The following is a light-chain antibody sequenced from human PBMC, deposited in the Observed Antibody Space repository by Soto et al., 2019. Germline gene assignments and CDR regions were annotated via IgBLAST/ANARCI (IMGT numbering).Light chain of an antibody. CDR3: SSYAGSNNLV. V-gene: IGLV2-8*01. J-gene: IGLJ3*02. Sequence: QSALTQTPSASGSPGQSVTISCTGTSSDVGRYNYVSWYQQNPGKAPKLVIYEVTKRPSGVPDRFSGSKSGNTASLTVSGLQAEDEGDYYCSSYAGSNNLVFGGGTKLTVL. CDR2: EVT. CDR1: SSDVGRYNY.